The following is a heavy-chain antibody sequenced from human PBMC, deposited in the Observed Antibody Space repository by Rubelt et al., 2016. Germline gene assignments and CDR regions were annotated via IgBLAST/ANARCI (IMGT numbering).Heavy chain of an antibody. CDR3: TQNTGDN. Sequence: EVQLVESGGGLVKPGGTLRLSCAASGFTFSNAWMNWVRQAPGKGLEWVGRINPDGSSTSYADSVKGRFTISRDNARNSLYLQMNSLGVEDTAVYYCTQNTGDNWGQGTLVTVSS. CDR1: GFTFSNAW. J-gene: IGHJ4*02. CDR2: INPDGSST. V-gene: IGHV3-74*02. D-gene: IGHD2-21*01.